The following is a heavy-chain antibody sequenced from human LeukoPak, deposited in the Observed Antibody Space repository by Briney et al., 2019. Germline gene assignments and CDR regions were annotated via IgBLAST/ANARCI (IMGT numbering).Heavy chain of an antibody. V-gene: IGHV3-11*05. J-gene: IGHJ4*02. D-gene: IGHD3-16*01. Sequence: RGSLRLSCAASGFSVSDYSISWIRQSPGKGLEWISYVTSGSGSTNYADSVKGRFTISRDNAKNSVALQLDGLRADDTAVYFCTRERRGSYYAFESWGQGTLVTVSS. CDR1: GFSVSDYS. CDR2: VTSGSGST. CDR3: TRERRGSYYAFES.